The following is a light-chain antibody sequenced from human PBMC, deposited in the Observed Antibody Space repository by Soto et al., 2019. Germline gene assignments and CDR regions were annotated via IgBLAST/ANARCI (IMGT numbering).Light chain of an antibody. CDR2: EVS. CDR3: SSYTSSSSWV. Sequence: QSALTQPASVSGSPGQSITISCTGTSSDIGGYNYVSWYQHHPGKIPKLIICEVSNRPPGISNRFSGSKSGNTASLTISGLQAEDEADYHCSSYTSSSSWVFGGGTKVTVL. V-gene: IGLV2-14*01. J-gene: IGLJ3*02. CDR1: SSDIGGYNY.